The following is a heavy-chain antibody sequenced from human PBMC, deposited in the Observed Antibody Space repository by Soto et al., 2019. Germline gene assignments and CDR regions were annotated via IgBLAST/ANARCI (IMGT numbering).Heavy chain of an antibody. D-gene: IGHD4-4*01. CDR3: ARDGDGRMTTTPYYYNGMDV. CDR2: VFYTGWA. Sequence: QVQLQESGPGLVEASETLSLTCTVSGGSLGSYYWSWIRQPPGKGLEWIGYVFYTGWANYNASLKRRVSISLDTSNYQFSLELSAVTAADTAVYYCARDGDGRMTTTPYYYNGMDVWGPGTTVTVSS. CDR1: GGSLGSYY. V-gene: IGHV4-59*01. J-gene: IGHJ6*02.